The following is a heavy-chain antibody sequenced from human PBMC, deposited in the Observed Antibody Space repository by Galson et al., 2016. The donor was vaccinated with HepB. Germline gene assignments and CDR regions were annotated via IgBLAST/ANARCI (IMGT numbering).Heavy chain of an antibody. V-gene: IGHV3-33*01. CDR2: ILFDGSKI. J-gene: IGHJ5*02. D-gene: IGHD3-3*01. CDR1: GFTFSRSG. CDR3: ARDSFTIFGVTPNWFDP. Sequence: SLILSCAASGFTFSRSGMHCVRQAPGKGLEWVAVILFDGSKISYADSVKGRFTISRDNSKNTLYVQMNSLRAEDTAVYYCARDSFTIFGVTPNWFDPWGEGTLVTVSS.